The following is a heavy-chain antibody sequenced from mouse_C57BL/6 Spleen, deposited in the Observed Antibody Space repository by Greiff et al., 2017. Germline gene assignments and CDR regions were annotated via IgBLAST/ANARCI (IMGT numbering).Heavy chain of an antibody. CDR3: ARYGDYGSSYWYFDV. D-gene: IGHD1-1*01. CDR1: GYTFTSYW. Sequence: QVQLQQPGAELVKPGASVKLSCKASGYTFTSYWMHWVKQRPGQGLEWIGMIHPNSGSTNYNEKLKSKATLTVDKSSSTAYMQHSSLTSEDSAVDYGARYGDYGSSYWYFDVWGTGTTVTVSS. CDR2: IHPNSGST. J-gene: IGHJ1*03. V-gene: IGHV1-64*01.